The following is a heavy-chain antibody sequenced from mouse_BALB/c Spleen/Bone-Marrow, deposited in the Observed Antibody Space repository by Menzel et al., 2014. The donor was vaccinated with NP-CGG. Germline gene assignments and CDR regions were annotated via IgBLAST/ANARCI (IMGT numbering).Heavy chain of an antibody. V-gene: IGHV5-6-4*01. CDR3: SKDGGYDYSYYFDY. D-gene: IGHD2-4*01. CDR2: ISSGGHDT. Sequence: EVKVVESGGGLVKPGGSLKLSCAASGFSLSSYSMSWVRQTPEKRLEWVATISSGGHDTYYPDSVKGRFTISRDNAKNTLYLQMSSLKSEDTAMYYCSKDGGYDYSYYFDYWGQGTTLTVSS. J-gene: IGHJ2*01. CDR1: GFSLSSYS.